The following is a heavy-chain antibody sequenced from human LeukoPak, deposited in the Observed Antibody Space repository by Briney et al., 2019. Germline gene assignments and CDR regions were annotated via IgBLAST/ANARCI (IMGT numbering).Heavy chain of an antibody. CDR1: GGSISSGGYY. D-gene: IGHD3-10*01. J-gene: IGHJ4*02. Sequence: PSETLSLTCTVSGGSISSGGYYWNWIRQHPGKGLEWIGYIYYSGSTYYNPSLKSRVTISVDTSKNQFSLKLSSVTAADTAVYYCATRAGPGVFDYWGQGTLVTVSS. V-gene: IGHV4-31*03. CDR2: IYYSGST. CDR3: ATRAGPGVFDY.